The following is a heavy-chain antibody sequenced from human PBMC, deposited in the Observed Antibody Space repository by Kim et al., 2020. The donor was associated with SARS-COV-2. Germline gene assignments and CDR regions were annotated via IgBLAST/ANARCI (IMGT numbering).Heavy chain of an antibody. D-gene: IGHD3-22*01. CDR3: ARELYYYDSSGLFGY. V-gene: IGHV3-30*04. J-gene: IGHJ4*01. Sequence: GGSLRLSCAASGFTFSSYAMHWVRQAPGKGLEWVAVISYDGSNKYYADSVKGRFTISRDNSKNTLYLQMNSLRAEDTAVYYCARELYYYDSSGLFGYWG. CDR2: ISYDGSNK. CDR1: GFTFSSYA.